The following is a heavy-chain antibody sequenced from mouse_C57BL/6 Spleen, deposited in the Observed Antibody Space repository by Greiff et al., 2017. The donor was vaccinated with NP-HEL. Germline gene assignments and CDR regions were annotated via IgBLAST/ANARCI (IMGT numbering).Heavy chain of an antibody. D-gene: IGHD3-2*02. CDR2: IYPGDGDT. CDR3: ARTAQGYAMDY. V-gene: IGHV1-82*01. CDR1: GYAFSSSW. Sequence: QVQLQQSGPELVKPGASVKISCKASGYAFSSSWMNWVKQRPGKGLEWIGRIYPGDGDTNYNGKFKGKATLTAAKSSSTAYMQLSSLTSEDSAVYFCARTAQGYAMDYWGQGTSVTVSS. J-gene: IGHJ4*01.